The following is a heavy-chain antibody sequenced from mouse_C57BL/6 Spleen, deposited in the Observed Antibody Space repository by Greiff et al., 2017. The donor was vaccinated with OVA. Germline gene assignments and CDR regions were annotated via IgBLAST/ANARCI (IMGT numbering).Heavy chain of an antibody. D-gene: IGHD1-1*01. V-gene: IGHV1-52*01. J-gene: IGHJ4*01. CDR1: GYTFTSYW. CDR2: IDPSDSET. Sequence: QVQLQQSGAELVRPGSSVKLSCKASGYTFTSYWMHWVKQRPIQGLEWIGNIDPSDSETHYNQKFKDKATLTVDKSSSTAYMQLSSLTSEDSAVYYCARDWIHYYGSSPYYAMDYWGQGTSVTVSS. CDR3: ARDWIHYYGSSPYYAMDY.